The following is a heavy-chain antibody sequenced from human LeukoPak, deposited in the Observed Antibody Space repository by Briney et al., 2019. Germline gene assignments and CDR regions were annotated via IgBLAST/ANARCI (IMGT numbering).Heavy chain of an antibody. CDR3: ARDSGYSSSWRDY. CDR1: GFTFSDYY. CDR2: ISGSGTSI. J-gene: IGHJ4*02. D-gene: IGHD6-13*01. Sequence: GGSLRLSCAASGFTFSDYYMSWIRQAPRKGLEWVSYISGSGTSISYADSVKGRFTISRDNAKNSLYLQMNSLRAEDTAVYYCARDSGYSSSWRDYWGQGTLVTVSS. V-gene: IGHV3-11*01.